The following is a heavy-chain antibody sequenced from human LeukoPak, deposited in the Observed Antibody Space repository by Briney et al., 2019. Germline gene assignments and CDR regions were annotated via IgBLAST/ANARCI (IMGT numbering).Heavy chain of an antibody. V-gene: IGHV4-34*01. D-gene: IGHD4-4*01. CDR1: GGSFSGYY. CDR3: ARLQDV. Sequence: SETLSLTCAVYGGSFSGYYWSWIRQPPGKGLEWIGEINHSGSTIYNPSLKSRVTISVDTSKNQFSLKLSSVTAADTAVYYCARLQDVWGQGTTVTVSS. CDR2: INHSGST. J-gene: IGHJ6*02.